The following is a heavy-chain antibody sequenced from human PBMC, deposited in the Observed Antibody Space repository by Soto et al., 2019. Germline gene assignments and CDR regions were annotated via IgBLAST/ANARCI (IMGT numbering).Heavy chain of an antibody. V-gene: IGHV1-18*01. J-gene: IGHJ4*02. D-gene: IGHD3-3*01. CDR1: GYTFNSYG. CDR2: ISAYNGNT. Sequence: ASVKVSCKASGYTFNSYGISWVRQAPGQGLEWMGWISAYNGNTNYAQKLQGRVTMTTDTSTSTAYMELRSLRSDDTAVYYCARGGNSYYDFWSGYGTYCFDYWGQGTLVTVSS. CDR3: ARGGNSYYDFWSGYGTYCFDY.